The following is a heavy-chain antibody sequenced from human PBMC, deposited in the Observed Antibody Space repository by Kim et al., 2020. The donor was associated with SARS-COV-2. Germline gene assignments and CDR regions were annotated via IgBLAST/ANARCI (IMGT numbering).Heavy chain of an antibody. Sequence: KFQGRVTMTEDTSTDTAYMELSSLRSEDTAVYYCATRGLWFGELGNAFDIWGQGTMVTVSS. J-gene: IGHJ3*02. CDR3: ATRGLWFGELGNAFDI. V-gene: IGHV1-24*01. D-gene: IGHD3-10*01.